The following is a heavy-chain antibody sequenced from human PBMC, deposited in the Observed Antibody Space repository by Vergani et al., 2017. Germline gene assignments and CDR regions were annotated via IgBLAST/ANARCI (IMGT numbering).Heavy chain of an antibody. J-gene: IGHJ4*02. CDR1: GGSISSSSYY. V-gene: IGHV4-39*01. D-gene: IGHD3-22*01. CDR3: AXVGGGRHYYDSSGYLGT. CDR2: IYYSGST. Sequence: QLQLQESGPGLVKPSETLSLTCTVSGGSISSSSYYWGWIRQPPGKGLEWIGSIYYSGSTYYNPSLKSRVTISVDTSKNQFSLKLSSVTAADTAVYYCAXVGGGRHYYDSSGYLGTWGQGTLVTVSS.